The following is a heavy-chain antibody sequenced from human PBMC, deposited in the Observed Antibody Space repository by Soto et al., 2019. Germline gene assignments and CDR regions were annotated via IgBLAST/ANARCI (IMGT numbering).Heavy chain of an antibody. CDR2: LYDVDGS. CDR1: GLTISGKKY. Sequence: PGGSLRLYCAAFGLTISGKKYVAWVRQAPGKGLEWVSGLYDVDGSFYADSVRGRFTTSSDSSKTTVYLQMNDLRPDDTAVYYCATWHEREHAYDVWGQGTTVTVSS. D-gene: IGHD1-1*01. CDR3: ATWHEREHAYDV. V-gene: IGHV3-53*01. J-gene: IGHJ3*01.